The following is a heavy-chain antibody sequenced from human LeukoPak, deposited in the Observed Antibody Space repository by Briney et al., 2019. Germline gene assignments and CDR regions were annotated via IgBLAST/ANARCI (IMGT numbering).Heavy chain of an antibody. CDR2: ISYDGSNK. CDR1: GFTVSSFG. CDR3: AKDLAMDV. J-gene: IGHJ6*02. V-gene: IGHV3-30*18. Sequence: GGTLRRSCAASGFTVSSFGMDGVRKAPGKGLEWVAVISYDGSNKYYADSVKGRFTISRDNSKNTLYLQMNSLRAEDTAVYYCAKDLAMDVWGQGTTVTVSS.